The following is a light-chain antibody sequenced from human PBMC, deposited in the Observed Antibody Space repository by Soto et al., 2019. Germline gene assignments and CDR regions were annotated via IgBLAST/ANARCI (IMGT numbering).Light chain of an antibody. CDR3: SSYTTNSTPYV. V-gene: IGLV2-8*01. Sequence: QSVLTQPPSASGSPGQSVTISCTGTSSDIGAYDYVSWYQQHPGKVPKLIIYEVTKRPSGVPDRFSASKSGNTASLTVSGLQAEDEADYYCSSYTTNSTPYVFGTGTKVTVL. J-gene: IGLJ1*01. CDR2: EVT. CDR1: SSDIGAYDY.